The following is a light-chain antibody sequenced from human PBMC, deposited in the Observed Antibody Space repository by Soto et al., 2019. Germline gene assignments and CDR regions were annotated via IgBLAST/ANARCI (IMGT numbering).Light chain of an antibody. CDR1: SSDVGRFSL. CDR2: EGH. Sequence: QSVLTQPASVSGSPGQSITISCTGTSSDVGRFSLVSWYQQHPGKAPKVMISEGHRRPSGVPDRFSGSTSVNTASLTISGLQADDEAEYYCCSYVGATTYVFGTGTKVTVL. V-gene: IGLV2-23*01. J-gene: IGLJ1*01. CDR3: CSYVGATTYV.